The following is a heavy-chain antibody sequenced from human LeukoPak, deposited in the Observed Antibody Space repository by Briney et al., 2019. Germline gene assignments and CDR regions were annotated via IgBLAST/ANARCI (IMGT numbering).Heavy chain of an antibody. CDR3: AARYIVGATPFDY. CDR1: GFTFSSYA. CDR2: ISGSGGST. J-gene: IGHJ4*02. D-gene: IGHD1-26*01. Sequence: PGGSLRLSCVASGFTFSSYAMSWVRQAPGKGLEWVSAISGSGGSTYYADSVKGRFTISRDNSKNTLYLQMNSLRAEDTAVYYCAARYIVGATPFDYWGQGTLVTVSS. V-gene: IGHV3-23*01.